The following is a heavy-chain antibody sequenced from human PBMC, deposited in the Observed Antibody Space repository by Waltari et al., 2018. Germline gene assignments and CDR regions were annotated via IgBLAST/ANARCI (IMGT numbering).Heavy chain of an antibody. CDR2: SIPSVGTA. V-gene: IGHV1-69*08. CDR3: ARGGRITMVQGGIDI. Sequence: QVQLVQSGAEVKKPGSSVKVSCKASGGTFSSYAISWVRQAPGQGLEWMGRSIPSVGTANYAQKFQGRVTITADKSTSTAYMELSSLRSEDTAVYYCARGGRITMVQGGIDIWGQGTMVTVSS. J-gene: IGHJ3*02. D-gene: IGHD3-10*01. CDR1: GGTFSSYA.